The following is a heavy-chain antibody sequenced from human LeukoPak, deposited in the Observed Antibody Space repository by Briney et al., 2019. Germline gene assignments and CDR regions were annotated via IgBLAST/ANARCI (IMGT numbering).Heavy chain of an antibody. J-gene: IGHJ5*02. D-gene: IGHD6-19*01. CDR1: GSSISTSGYY. CDR3: ATHGAAVAGGFDP. Sequence: PSETLSLTCTVSGSSISTSGYYWGWIRQPPGKGLEWIATIYYSGNTYYNPSLKSRVTMSVDTSKNQFSLNLISVTASDTAVYYCATHGAAVAGGFDPWGQGTLVTVS. V-gene: IGHV4-39*01. CDR2: IYYSGNT.